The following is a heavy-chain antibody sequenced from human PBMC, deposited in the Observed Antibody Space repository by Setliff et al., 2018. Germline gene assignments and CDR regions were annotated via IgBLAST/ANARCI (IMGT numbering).Heavy chain of an antibody. CDR1: GYSITNGYY. Sequence: PSETLSLTCVVSGYSITNGYYWGWIRQPPGKGLEWIGSINHGGDTSYNQSLQSRVAISLDTSKNQFSLKLSSVTAADTAVYYCVRRTYYYDTSPMGWFDPWGQGILVTVSS. J-gene: IGHJ5*02. CDR3: VRRTYYYDTSPMGWFDP. CDR2: INHGGDT. D-gene: IGHD3-22*01. V-gene: IGHV4-38-2*01.